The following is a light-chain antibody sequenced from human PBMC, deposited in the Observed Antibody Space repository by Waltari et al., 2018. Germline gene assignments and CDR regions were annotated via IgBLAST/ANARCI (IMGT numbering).Light chain of an antibody. J-gene: IGLJ3*02. CDR3: AAWDDSLSGP. CDR2: YDD. Sequence: VSEAPRQRVTISCSGSSSNIGNNAVNWYQQLPGKAPKLLIYYDDLLPSGVSDRFSGSKSGTSASLAISGLQSEDEADYYCAAWDDSLSGPLGGGTKLTVL. V-gene: IGLV1-36*01. CDR1: SSNIGNNA.